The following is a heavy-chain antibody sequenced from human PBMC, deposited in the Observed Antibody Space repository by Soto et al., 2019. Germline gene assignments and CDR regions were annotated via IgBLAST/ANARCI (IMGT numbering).Heavy chain of an antibody. D-gene: IGHD3-10*01. CDR3: ARDRVRLTMVRGVNDY. CDR2: ISAYNGNT. Sequence: ASVQVSCQASGYTFTSYGISWVRQAPGQGLEWMGWISAYNGNTNYAQKLQGRVTMTTDTSTSTAYMELRSLRSDDTAVYYCARDRVRLTMVRGVNDYWGQGTLVTVSS. CDR1: GYTFTSYG. J-gene: IGHJ4*02. V-gene: IGHV1-18*04.